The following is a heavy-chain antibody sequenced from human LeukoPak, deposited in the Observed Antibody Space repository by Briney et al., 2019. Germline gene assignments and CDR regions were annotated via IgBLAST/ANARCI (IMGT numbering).Heavy chain of an antibody. J-gene: IGHJ4*02. CDR1: GFTFSSYG. Sequence: GGSLRLSCAASGFTFSSYGMHWVRQAPDKGLEWVAVISYDARNKNYADSVKGRFTVSRDNSKNTLYLQMNSLRAEDTAVYYCAKGDVLRYFDYWGQGTLVTVPS. D-gene: IGHD3-16*01. CDR2: ISYDARNK. CDR3: AKGDVLRYFDY. V-gene: IGHV3-30*18.